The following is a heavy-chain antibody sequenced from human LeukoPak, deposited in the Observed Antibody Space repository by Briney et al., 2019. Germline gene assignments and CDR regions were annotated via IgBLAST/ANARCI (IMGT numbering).Heavy chain of an antibody. V-gene: IGHV4-59*01. CDR3: ARDRYYGSVATNWFDP. CDR1: GGSISRYY. J-gene: IGHJ5*02. Sequence: TETLSLTCTVSGGSISRYYWSWIRQPPGKGLEWFGYISDSGTTNYNPSLKSRVTISVDTSKKEFSLKLSSVTAADTAVYYCARDRYYGSVATNWFDPWGQGTLVTVSS. CDR2: ISDSGTT. D-gene: IGHD3-10*01.